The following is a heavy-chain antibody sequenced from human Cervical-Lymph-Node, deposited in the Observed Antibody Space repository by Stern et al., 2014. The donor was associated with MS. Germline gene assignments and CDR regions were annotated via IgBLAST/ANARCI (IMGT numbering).Heavy chain of an antibody. J-gene: IGHJ3*02. Sequence: ESGPALVKPTQTLTLTCTFSGFSLSTSGMCVSWIRQPPGKALEWLALIDWDDDKYYSTSLKTRLTISKDSSKNQVVLTMTNMDPVDTATYYCARIRRTGTTSAFDIWGQGTMVTVSS. D-gene: IGHD1-7*01. CDR2: IDWDDDK. CDR1: GFSLSTSGMC. V-gene: IGHV2-70*01. CDR3: ARIRRTGTTSAFDI.